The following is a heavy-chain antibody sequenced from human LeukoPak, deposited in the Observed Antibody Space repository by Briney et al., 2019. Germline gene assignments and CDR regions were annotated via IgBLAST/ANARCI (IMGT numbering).Heavy chain of an antibody. CDR2: ISGSSNTI. D-gene: IGHD4-17*01. Sequence: GGSLRLSCAASGFSFSTYAMNWVRQAPGKGLEWLSYISGSSNTIYYADSVKGRFTVSRDNAKNSLHLQMNSLRSEDTAVYYCARVPTWHVPVTTREFDYWGQGPLVTVSA. CDR1: GFSFSTYA. CDR3: ARVPTWHVPVTTREFDY. J-gene: IGHJ4*02. V-gene: IGHV3-48*04.